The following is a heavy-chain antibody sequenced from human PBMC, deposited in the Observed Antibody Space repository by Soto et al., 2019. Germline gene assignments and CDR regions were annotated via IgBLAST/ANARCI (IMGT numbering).Heavy chain of an antibody. CDR2: TYYRSKWFH. CDR3: ARRNALDV. CDR1: GDSVSSDITS. J-gene: IGHJ3*01. Sequence: QGQLQQSGPGLVKPSQTLSLTCAISGDSVSSDITSWNWIRQSPSRGLEWRGRTYYRSKWFHDYAASVTRRTALNPDTAKNQFSLELNSMPPESPAVYYCARRNALDVWGQGTVVTVSS. V-gene: IGHV6-1*01.